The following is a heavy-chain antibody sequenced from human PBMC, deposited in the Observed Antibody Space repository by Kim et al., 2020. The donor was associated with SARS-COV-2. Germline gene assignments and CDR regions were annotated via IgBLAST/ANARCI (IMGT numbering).Heavy chain of an antibody. V-gene: IGHV4-59*01. J-gene: IGHJ2*01. CDR2: IYYSGST. Sequence: SETLSLTCTVSGGSISSYYWSWIRQPPGKGLEWIGYIYYSGSTNYNPSLKSRVTISVDTSKNQFSLKLSSVTAADTAVYYCARDRRGWLQSGLNWYFYL. CDR1: GGSISSYY. D-gene: IGHD5-12*01. CDR3: ARDRRGWLQSGLNWYFYL.